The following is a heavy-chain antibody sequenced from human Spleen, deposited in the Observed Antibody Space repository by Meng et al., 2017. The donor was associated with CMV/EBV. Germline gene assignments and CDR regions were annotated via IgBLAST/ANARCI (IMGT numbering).Heavy chain of an antibody. D-gene: IGHD1-26*01. CDR3: VKDFGRRGVGATLDS. CDR1: GFTFSGYA. CDR2: ISYDGRDK. V-gene: IGHV3-30*04. Sequence: GGSLRLSCAASGFTFSGYAMHWVRQAPGKGLEWVAIISYDGRDKYYADSVKGRFTISRDNSKNTLYLQMNSLRAEDTAVYYCVKDFGRRGVGATLDSWGQGMLVTVSS. J-gene: IGHJ4*02.